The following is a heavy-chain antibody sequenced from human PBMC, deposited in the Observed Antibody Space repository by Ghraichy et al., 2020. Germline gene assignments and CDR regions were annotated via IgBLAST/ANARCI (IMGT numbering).Heavy chain of an antibody. CDR1: GFTFSSYS. V-gene: IGHV3-21*01. CDR2: ISSSSSYI. J-gene: IGHJ4*02. CDR3: ARDWARKYSSSWTVSGPSDY. D-gene: IGHD6-13*01. Sequence: GGSLRLSCAASGFTFSSYSMNWVRQAPGKGLEWVSSISSSSSYIYYADSVKGRFTISRDNAKNSLYLQMNSLRAEDTAVYYCARDWARKYSSSWTVSGPSDYWGQGTLVTVSS.